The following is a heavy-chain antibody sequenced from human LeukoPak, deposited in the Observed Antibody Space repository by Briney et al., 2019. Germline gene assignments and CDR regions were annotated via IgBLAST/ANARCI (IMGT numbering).Heavy chain of an antibody. CDR3: ARDLHDYDFWSGYYSNWFDP. CDR2: IYYGGST. J-gene: IGHJ5*02. V-gene: IGHV4-59*01. CDR1: GGSISSYY. D-gene: IGHD3-3*01. Sequence: PSETLSLTCTVSGGSISSYYWSWIRQPPGKGLEWIGYIYYGGSTNYNPSLKSRVTISVDTSKNQFSLKLSSVTAADTAVYYCARDLHDYDFWSGYYSNWFDPWGQGTLVTVSS.